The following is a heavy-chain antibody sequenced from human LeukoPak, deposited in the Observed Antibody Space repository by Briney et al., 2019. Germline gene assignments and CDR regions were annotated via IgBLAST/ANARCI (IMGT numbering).Heavy chain of an antibody. J-gene: IGHJ6*02. D-gene: IGHD2-21*02. Sequence: GGSLRLSCAASGFTFSSYAMSWVRQAPGKGLEWVSAISGSGGSTYYAGSVKGRFTISRDNSKNTLYLQMNSLRAEDTAVYYCATRGDDLLGSFGYYGMDVWGQGTTVTVSS. CDR3: ATRGDDLLGSFGYYGMDV. V-gene: IGHV3-23*01. CDR2: ISGSGGST. CDR1: GFTFSSYA.